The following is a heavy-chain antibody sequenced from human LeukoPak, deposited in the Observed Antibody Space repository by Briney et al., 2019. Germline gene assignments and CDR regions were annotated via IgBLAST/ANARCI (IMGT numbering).Heavy chain of an antibody. D-gene: IGHD3-3*01. J-gene: IGHJ4*02. Sequence: SETLSLTCAVYGGSFSGYYWSWIRQPPGKGLEWIGEINHSGSTNYNPSLKSRVTISVDTSKYQFSLKLSSVIAADTAVYYCARSMDDFWSGYYPWGQGTLVTVSS. CDR1: GGSFSGYY. CDR3: ARSMDDFWSGYYP. V-gene: IGHV4-34*01. CDR2: INHSGST.